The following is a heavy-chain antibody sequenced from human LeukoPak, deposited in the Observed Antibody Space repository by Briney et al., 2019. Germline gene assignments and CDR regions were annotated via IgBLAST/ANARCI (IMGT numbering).Heavy chain of an antibody. Sequence: GGSLRLSCAASGFTFSNFAFSWVRQAPGKGLEWVSVIGLSGGSTYYADSVKGRFTISRDNSKNTLYLQMSSLRAEDTAIYYCAEGVTGWPYYFDSWGQGTLVTVSS. CDR1: GFTFSNFA. D-gene: IGHD6-19*01. J-gene: IGHJ4*02. V-gene: IGHV3-23*01. CDR3: AEGVTGWPYYFDS. CDR2: IGLSGGST.